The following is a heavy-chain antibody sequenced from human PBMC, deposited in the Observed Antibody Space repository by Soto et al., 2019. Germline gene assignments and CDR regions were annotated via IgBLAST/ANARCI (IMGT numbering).Heavy chain of an antibody. J-gene: IGHJ6*02. CDR2: IYYSGST. Sequence: ETLSLTCTVSGGSISSYYWSWIRQPPGKGLEWIGYIYYSGSTNYNPSLKSRVTISVDTSKNQFSLKLSSVTAADTAVYYCARVPRGGETYGMDVWGQGTTVTVSS. CDR1: GGSISSYY. CDR3: ARVPRGGETYGMDV. D-gene: IGHD3-16*01. V-gene: IGHV4-59*01.